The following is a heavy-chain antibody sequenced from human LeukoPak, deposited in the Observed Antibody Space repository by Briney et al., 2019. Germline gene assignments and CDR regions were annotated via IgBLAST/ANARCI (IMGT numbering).Heavy chain of an antibody. Sequence: ASVKVSCKASGYTFTGYYIHWVRQAPGQGLEWMGWINPNSGSTNYAHNFQGRVTMTRDTSISTAYMELSSLRSDDTAVYYCARDHGGTTMFVDAFDIWGQGTMVTVSS. CDR2: INPNSGST. CDR3: ARDHGGTTMFVDAFDI. J-gene: IGHJ3*02. V-gene: IGHV1-2*02. D-gene: IGHD3-3*01. CDR1: GYTFTGYY.